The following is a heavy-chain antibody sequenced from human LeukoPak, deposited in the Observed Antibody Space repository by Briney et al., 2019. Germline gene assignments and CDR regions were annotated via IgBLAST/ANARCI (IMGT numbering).Heavy chain of an antibody. CDR1: GYTFTRYV. Sequence: GASVKVSCKASGYTFTRYVISWVRQAPGQGLEWMGWISAYNGDTNFAEKFQGRVSMTTDTSTTTAYMELKSLRSDETAVYYCARLLGNEWQLFYFDNWGQGTLVTVSS. CDR3: ARLLGNEWQLFYFDN. D-gene: IGHD1-1*01. V-gene: IGHV1-18*01. CDR2: ISAYNGDT. J-gene: IGHJ4*02.